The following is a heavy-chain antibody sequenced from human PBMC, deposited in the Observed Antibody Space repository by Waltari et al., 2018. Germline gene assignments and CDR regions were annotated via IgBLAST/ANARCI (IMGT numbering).Heavy chain of an antibody. J-gene: IGHJ4*02. V-gene: IGHV3-23*01. Sequence: LESGGGLAQPGGSLRLSWSASGFSIGNSAMSWVRQAPGKGLEWVSSITRQATTYYAGSVRGRFVISRDDSDNKVHLQMNGLNADDTATYYCAKDHPSDGWPAFDSWGQGTQVIVSS. CDR2: ITRQATT. D-gene: IGHD6-19*01. CDR3: AKDHPSDGWPAFDS. CDR1: GFSIGNSA.